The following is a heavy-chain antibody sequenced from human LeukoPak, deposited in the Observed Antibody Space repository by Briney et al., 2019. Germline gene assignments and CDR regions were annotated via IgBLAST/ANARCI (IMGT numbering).Heavy chain of an antibody. CDR3: AKDIVVVPAATRHKYNYYYYYMDV. CDR2: ISWNSGSI. CDR1: GFTFDDYA. J-gene: IGHJ6*03. D-gene: IGHD2-2*01. V-gene: IGHV3-9*01. Sequence: GGSLRLSCAASGFTFDDYAMHWVRQAPGKGREWVSGISWNSGSIGYADSVKGRFTISRDNAKNSLYLQMNSLRAEDTALYYCAKDIVVVPAATRHKYNYYYYYMDVWAKGPRSPSP.